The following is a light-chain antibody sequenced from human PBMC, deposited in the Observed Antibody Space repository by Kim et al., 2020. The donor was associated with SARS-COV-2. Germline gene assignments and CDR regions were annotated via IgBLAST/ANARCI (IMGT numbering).Light chain of an antibody. CDR3: NSRDSDNYRVV. V-gene: IGLV3-19*01. J-gene: IGLJ2*01. Sequence: SSELTQDPAVSVALGQTVRITCQGDSLRTSYATWYQQKAGQAPVLVIYGKNSRPSGIPDRFSGSTSGNTASLTITGAQAEDEADYYCNSRDSDNYRVVFAGGTQLTVL. CDR1: SLRTSY. CDR2: GKN.